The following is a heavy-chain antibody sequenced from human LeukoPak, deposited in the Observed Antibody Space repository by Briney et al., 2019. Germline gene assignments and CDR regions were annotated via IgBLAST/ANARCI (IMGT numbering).Heavy chain of an antibody. D-gene: IGHD3-3*01. J-gene: IGHJ4*02. V-gene: IGHV3-30-3*02. CDR3: AKNGDFWSGIRY. CDR2: ISYDGSNK. Sequence: GGSLRLSCAASGFTFSSYAMHWVRQAPGKGLEWVAVISYDGSNKYYADSVKGRFTISRDNSKNTLYLQMNSLRAEDTAVYYCAKNGDFWSGIRYWGQGTLVTVSS. CDR1: GFTFSSYA.